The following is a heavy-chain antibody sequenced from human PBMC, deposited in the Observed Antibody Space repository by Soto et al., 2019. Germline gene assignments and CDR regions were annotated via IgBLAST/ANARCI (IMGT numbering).Heavy chain of an antibody. Sequence: PGGSLRLSCAASGFTFSSYSMNWVRQAPGKGLEWVSSISSSSSYIYYADSVKGRFTISRDNAKNSLYLQMNSLRAEDTAVYYCARELMTTLNWYFDLWGRGTLVTVSS. J-gene: IGHJ2*01. V-gene: IGHV3-21*01. D-gene: IGHD4-17*01. CDR3: ARELMTTLNWYFDL. CDR2: ISSSSSYI. CDR1: GFTFSSYS.